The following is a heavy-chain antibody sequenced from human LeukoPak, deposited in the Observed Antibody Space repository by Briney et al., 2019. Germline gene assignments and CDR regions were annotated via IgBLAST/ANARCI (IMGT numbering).Heavy chain of an antibody. CDR2: ISADNGNT. CDR1: GYTFTNYG. D-gene: IGHD2-21*01. CDR3: ARVVAVAYCGGDCYWDY. Sequence: ASVKVSCKASGYTFTNYGITWVRQAPGQGLEWLGWISADNGNTNYAQKFRGRVTMTTDTSTSTAYMELRSLRSDDTAVYYCARVVAVAYCGGDCYWDYWGQGTLVTVSS. V-gene: IGHV1-18*01. J-gene: IGHJ4*02.